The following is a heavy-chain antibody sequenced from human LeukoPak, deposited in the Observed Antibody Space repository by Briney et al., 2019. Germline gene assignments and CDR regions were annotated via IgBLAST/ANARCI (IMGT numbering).Heavy chain of an antibody. CDR1: GFTFDRCW. Sequence: GGSLRLSCVVSGFTFDRCWMSWVRQAPGKGLEWVAHINPDGRDTYYVDSVKGRFTISRDNAQNSMYLQMNSLRVEDTAVYYCTSWGDTTAEYFQRWGQGTLVTVSS. CDR3: TSWGDTTAEYFQR. D-gene: IGHD2-21*02. V-gene: IGHV3-7*01. J-gene: IGHJ1*01. CDR2: INPDGRDT.